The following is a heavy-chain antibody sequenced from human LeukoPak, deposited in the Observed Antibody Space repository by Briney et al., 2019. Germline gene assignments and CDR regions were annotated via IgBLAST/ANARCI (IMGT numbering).Heavy chain of an antibody. CDR3: ARLYYDSSGYYYGAFDI. CDR1: GFTVSSNY. J-gene: IGHJ3*02. CDR2: ISSSSSYI. V-gene: IGHV3-21*01. Sequence: GGSLRLSCAASGFTVSSNYMSWVRQAPGKGLEWVSSISSSSSYIYYADSVKGRFTISRDNAKNSLYLQMNSLRAEDTAVYYCARLYYDSSGYYYGAFDIWGQGTMVTVSS. D-gene: IGHD3-22*01.